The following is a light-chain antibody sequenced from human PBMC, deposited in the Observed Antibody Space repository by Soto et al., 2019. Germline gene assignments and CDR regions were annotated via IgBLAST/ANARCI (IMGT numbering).Light chain of an antibody. J-gene: IGKJ3*01. Sequence: EIVLTQSPGTLSLSSGETATLSCRASQSLTTDYLGWYQQKPGQAPRLLIYDASSRATGIPDRFSGGGSGTDFSLTISRLEPEDFAVYYRQQYADSPFTFGPGTKVDIK. V-gene: IGKV3-20*01. CDR1: QSLTTDY. CDR3: QQYADSPFT. CDR2: DAS.